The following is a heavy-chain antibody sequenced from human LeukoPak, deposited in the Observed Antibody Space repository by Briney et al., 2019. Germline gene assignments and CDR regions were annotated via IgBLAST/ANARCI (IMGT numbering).Heavy chain of an antibody. CDR2: MYYSGST. CDR1: GGSISSSSYY. V-gene: IGHV4-39*01. J-gene: IGHJ4*02. CDR3: ARLSYYDFWGGYYMGFDY. Sequence: SETLSLTCTVSGGSISSSSYYWSWIRQPPGKALEWIGSMYYSGSTYYNPSLKSRVTISVDTSNNQFSLKLSSVSAADTAVYYCARLSYYDFWGGYYMGFDYWGQGTLVTVSS. D-gene: IGHD3-3*01.